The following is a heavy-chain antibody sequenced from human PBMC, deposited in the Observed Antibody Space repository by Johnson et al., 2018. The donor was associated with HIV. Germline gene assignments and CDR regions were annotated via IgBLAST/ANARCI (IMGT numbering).Heavy chain of an antibody. V-gene: IGHV3-30*04. Sequence: QVQLVESGGGVVQPGGSLRLSCAASGFTLSSYAMHWVRQAPGKGLEWVAVISSDGSNEYYADSVKGRFIIYRDNSKTTLLLQMNSLRAEDTAVYSCAGDFRVWGQGTMVTVSS. CDR3: AGDFRV. J-gene: IGHJ3*01. CDR2: ISSDGSNE. CDR1: GFTLSSYA.